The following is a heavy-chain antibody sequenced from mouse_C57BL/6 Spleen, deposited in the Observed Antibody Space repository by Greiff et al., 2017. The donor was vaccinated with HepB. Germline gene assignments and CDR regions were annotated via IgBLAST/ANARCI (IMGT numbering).Heavy chain of an antibody. Sequence: EVNVVESGGGLVQPKGSLKLSCAASGFSFNTYAMNWVRQAPGKGLEWVARIRSKSNNYATYYADSVKDRFTISRDDSESMLYLQMNNLKTEDTAMYYCVRLWLRYYAMDYWGQGTSVTVSS. CDR3: VRLWLRYYAMDY. D-gene: IGHD2-2*01. CDR1: GFSFNTYA. V-gene: IGHV10-1*01. J-gene: IGHJ4*01. CDR2: IRSKSNNYAT.